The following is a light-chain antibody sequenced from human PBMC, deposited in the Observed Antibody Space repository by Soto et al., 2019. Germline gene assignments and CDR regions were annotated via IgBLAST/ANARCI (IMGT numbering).Light chain of an antibody. J-gene: IGLJ1*01. V-gene: IGLV1-40*01. Sequence: QSVLTQPPSVSGAPGQRVTISCTGSSSNIGADYDVHWYQQLRGAAPKLLIYGNSNRPSGVPDRFSGSKSGTSASLAIIGLKAEDEADYYCQSSERGLSGYVFGTGTKLTVL. CDR3: QSSERGLSGYV. CDR2: GNS. CDR1: SSNIGADYD.